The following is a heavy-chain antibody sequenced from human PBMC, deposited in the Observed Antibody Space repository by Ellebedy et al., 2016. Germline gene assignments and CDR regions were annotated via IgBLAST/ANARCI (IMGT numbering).Heavy chain of an antibody. J-gene: IGHJ6*03. CDR2: IIPIFGTA. Sequence: ASVKVSCKASGGTFSSYAISWVRQAPGQGLEWMGGIIPIFGTANYAQKFQGRVTITADESTSTAYMELSSLRSEDTAVYYCARDPLYCSSTSCYSQNYYYYMDVWGKGTTVTVSS. V-gene: IGHV1-69*13. CDR3: ARDPLYCSSTSCYSQNYYYYMDV. D-gene: IGHD2-2*01. CDR1: GGTFSSYA.